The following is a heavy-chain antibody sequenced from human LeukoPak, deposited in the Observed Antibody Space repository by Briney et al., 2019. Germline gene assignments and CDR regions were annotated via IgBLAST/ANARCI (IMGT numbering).Heavy chain of an antibody. Sequence: SETLSLTCGVYGGSFSDYYWSWIRQPPGKGLEWIVEINHSGGTNYNPSLKSRVTISVKTSKNQFSLKLSSVPAADTAVYYCASSGRWLLYRNNWFAPWGQGTLVTVSS. CDR1: GGSFSDYY. D-gene: IGHD3-3*01. J-gene: IGHJ5*02. CDR3: ASSGRWLLYRNNWFAP. V-gene: IGHV4-34*01. CDR2: INHSGGT.